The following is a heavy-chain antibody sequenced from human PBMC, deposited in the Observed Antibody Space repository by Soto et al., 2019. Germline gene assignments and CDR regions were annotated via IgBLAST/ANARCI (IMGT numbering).Heavy chain of an antibody. Sequence: QVQLVQSGAEVKKPGSSVKVSCKASGGTFSSLDINWVRQAPGQGLEWMGGIIPISETTNYAQIFQGRVSIGADKSTSTAYMELSRLRSEDTAVYYCARALLSHSYDSGGYDSYFHAMDVWCQGTPVTVSS. D-gene: IGHD3-22*01. CDR3: ARALLSHSYDSGGYDSYFHAMDV. V-gene: IGHV1-69*06. J-gene: IGHJ6*02. CDR2: IIPISETT. CDR1: GGTFSSLD.